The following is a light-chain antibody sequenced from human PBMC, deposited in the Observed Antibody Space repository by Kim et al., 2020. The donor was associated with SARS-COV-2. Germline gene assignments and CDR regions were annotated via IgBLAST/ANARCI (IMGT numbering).Light chain of an antibody. CDR3: SSYEGSNDYVV. Sequence: QSALTQPPSASGSPGQSVTISCTGTSGDVGGYNYVSWYQQHPGRVPKLMIYEVSKRPSGVPHRFSGSKSGNMASLTVSGLQAEDEADYYCSSYEGSNDYVVFGGGTQLTVL. V-gene: IGLV2-8*01. CDR2: EVS. J-gene: IGLJ2*01. CDR1: SGDVGGYNY.